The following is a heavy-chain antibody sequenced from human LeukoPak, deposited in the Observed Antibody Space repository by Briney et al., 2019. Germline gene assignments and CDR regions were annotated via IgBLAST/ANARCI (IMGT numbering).Heavy chain of an antibody. Sequence: GGSLRLSCAASGVTFSSSAMSWVRQTPGKGLEWVSSIRGSGDTTYYADSVKGRFTISRDNSKNTLYLQMNSLRAEDTAVYYCASRSVAAAGPRAFDIWGQGTMVTVSS. CDR1: GVTFSSSA. D-gene: IGHD6-13*01. CDR2: IRGSGDTT. J-gene: IGHJ3*02. CDR3: ASRSVAAAGPRAFDI. V-gene: IGHV3-23*01.